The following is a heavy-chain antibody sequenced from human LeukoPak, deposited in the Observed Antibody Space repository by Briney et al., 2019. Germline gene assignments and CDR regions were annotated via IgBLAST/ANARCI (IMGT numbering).Heavy chain of an antibody. V-gene: IGHV1-18*01. D-gene: IGHD3-22*01. CDR1: GYTFTSYG. CDR2: ISAYNGNT. Sequence: GASVKVSCKASGYTFTSYGISWVRQAPGQGLEWMGWISAYNGNTNYAQKLQGRVTMTTDTSTSTAYMELRSLRSDDTAVYYCARDFSPFSSGYFCDYRGQGTLVTVSS. CDR3: ARDFSPFSSGYFCDY. J-gene: IGHJ4*02.